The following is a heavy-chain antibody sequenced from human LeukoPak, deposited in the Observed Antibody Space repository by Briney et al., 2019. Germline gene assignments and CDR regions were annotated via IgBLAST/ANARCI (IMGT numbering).Heavy chain of an antibody. V-gene: IGHV6-1*01. J-gene: IGHJ6*02. CDR1: GDSVPSNSAA. CDR2: TYYRSKWYN. Sequence: SQTLSLTCAISGDSVPSNSAAWNWIRQSPSRGLEWLGRTYYRSKWYNDYAVSVKSRITINPDTSKNQFSLQLNSVTPEDTAVYYCARDYGDYVYYYYYGMDVWGQGTTVTVSS. D-gene: IGHD4-17*01. CDR3: ARDYGDYVYYYYYGMDV.